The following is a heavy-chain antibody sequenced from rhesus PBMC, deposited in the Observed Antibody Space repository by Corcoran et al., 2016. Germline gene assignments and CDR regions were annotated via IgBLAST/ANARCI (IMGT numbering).Heavy chain of an antibody. Sequence: QPQPQESGPGLAKPSETLSLTCAGPGGPISSTHWSWIRQPPGKGLEWIGRISGSGGSTDYNPSLKSRVTISTDTSKNQFSLKLSAVTAADMAVYYCARDIVPFDYWGQGVLVTVSS. CDR1: GGPISSTH. CDR2: ISGSGGST. J-gene: IGHJ4*01. CDR3: ARDIVPFDY. V-gene: IGHV4-173*01. D-gene: IGHD1-44*01.